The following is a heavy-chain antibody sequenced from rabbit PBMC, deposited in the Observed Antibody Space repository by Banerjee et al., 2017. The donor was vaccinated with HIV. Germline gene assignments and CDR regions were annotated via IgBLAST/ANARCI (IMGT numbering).Heavy chain of an antibody. CDR2: IYADGSGYT. J-gene: IGHJ4*01. V-gene: IGHV1S45*01. CDR1: GIDFSSYYY. CDR3: ARVNAGSSGYPYYFNL. D-gene: IGHD1-1*01. Sequence: QEQLEESGGDLVKPGATLTLTCKASGIDFSSYYYMCWVRQAPGKGLEWIACIYADGSGYTYYASWAKGRFTISKTSSTTVTLQMTSLTAADTATYFCARVNAGSSGYPYYFNLWGPGTLVTVS.